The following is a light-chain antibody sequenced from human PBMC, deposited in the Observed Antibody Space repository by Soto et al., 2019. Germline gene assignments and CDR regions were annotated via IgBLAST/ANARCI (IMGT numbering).Light chain of an antibody. J-gene: IGKJ5*01. CDR2: DAY. V-gene: IGKV3-11*01. Sequence: EIVLTQSPATLSLSPGERATLSFRASQSVGTYLAWYHQKPCQAPILLIYDAYIRSTGIPARFSGSWTGIYFTITISSLEPEEFAVYYWEVRNFWPPFIFGNGTRLE. CDR1: QSVGTY. CDR3: EVRNFWPPFI.